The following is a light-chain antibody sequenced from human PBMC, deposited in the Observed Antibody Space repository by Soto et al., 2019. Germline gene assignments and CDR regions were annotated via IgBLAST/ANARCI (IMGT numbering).Light chain of an antibody. CDR1: QDVRNY. CDR2: AAS. Sequence: AIQMTQSPSSLSASVGDRVTITCRASQDVRNYVGWYQQKPGKAPKLLIYAASSLQSGVPSRFSGSGSGTDFSLAISSLQPEDIATYYCQQYDNLPPFTFGQGTRLEI. CDR3: QQYDNLPPFT. J-gene: IGKJ5*01. V-gene: IGKV1-6*01.